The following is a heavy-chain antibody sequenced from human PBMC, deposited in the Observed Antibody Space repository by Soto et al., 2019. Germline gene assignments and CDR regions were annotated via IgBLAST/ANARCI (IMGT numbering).Heavy chain of an antibody. V-gene: IGHV3-23*01. CDR1: GFSFSSYG. J-gene: IGHJ5*02. Sequence: EEQLLESGGGLVQPGGSLRLSCAASGFSFSSYGMSWVRQAPGKGLEWVSGISGGGDSTYYADSVKGRFTISRDKSKNSLYLQMNSLRAEDTAVYYSARGQDDYGDSDVWFDPWGQGTLVSVSS. CDR2: ISGGGDST. CDR3: ARGQDDYGDSDVWFDP. D-gene: IGHD4-17*01.